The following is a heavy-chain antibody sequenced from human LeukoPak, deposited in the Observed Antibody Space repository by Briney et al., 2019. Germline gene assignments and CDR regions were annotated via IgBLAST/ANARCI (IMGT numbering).Heavy chain of an antibody. J-gene: IGHJ6*03. Sequence: ASVKVSCKASGYTFTCYYMHWVRQAPGQGLEWMGWINPNSGGTNYAQKFQGRVTMTRDTSISTAYMELSRLRSDDTAVYYCARGRAWGSYYYFYLDVWGKGTTVTISS. D-gene: IGHD3-16*01. CDR2: INPNSGGT. CDR1: GYTFTCYY. CDR3: ARGRAWGSYYYFYLDV. V-gene: IGHV1-2*02.